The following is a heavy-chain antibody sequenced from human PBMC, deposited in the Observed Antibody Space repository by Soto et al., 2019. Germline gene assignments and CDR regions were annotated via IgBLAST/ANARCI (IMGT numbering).Heavy chain of an antibody. Sequence: GGSLRLSCAASGFTFSSYWMHWVRQAPGKGLVWVSRINSDGSSTSYADSVKGRFTISRDNAKNTLYLQMNSLRAEDTAVYYCAREESHGRRGYYYYGMDVWGQGTTVTVSS. V-gene: IGHV3-74*01. D-gene: IGHD3-10*01. CDR3: AREESHGRRGYYYYGMDV. CDR1: GFTFSSYW. J-gene: IGHJ6*02. CDR2: INSDGSST.